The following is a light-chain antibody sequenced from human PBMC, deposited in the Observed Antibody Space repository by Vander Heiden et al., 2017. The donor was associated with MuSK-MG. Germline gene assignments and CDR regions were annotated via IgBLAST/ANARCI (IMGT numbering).Light chain of an antibody. V-gene: IGKV2-24*01. CDR3: MQATEVHQRWT. CDR1: QSLVHSDGTTY. Sequence: DIVMTQTPLSSLVTLGQPASISCRSSQSLVHSDGTTYVSWLHQRPGQPPRLLIYQVSNRFSGVPDRFSGSGEGTDFTLKISRVEAEDVGVYYCMQATEVHQRWTFGQGTKVEIK. CDR2: QVS. J-gene: IGKJ1*01.